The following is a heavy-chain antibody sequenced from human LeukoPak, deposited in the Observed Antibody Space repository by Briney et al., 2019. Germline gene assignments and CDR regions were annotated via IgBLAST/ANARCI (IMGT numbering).Heavy chain of an antibody. V-gene: IGHV1-8*03. CDR3: ARGEGRAVIGLYYFDY. CDR1: GYTFTGYY. D-gene: IGHD2-21*01. CDR2: MNPNSGNT. Sequence: ASVTVSCKASGYTFTGYYMHWVRQATGQGLEWMGWMNPNSGNTGHAQNFQGRVTFTRDTSTNTAYMELSSLRSEDTAVYFCARGEGRAVIGLYYFDYWGQGTLVTVSS. J-gene: IGHJ4*02.